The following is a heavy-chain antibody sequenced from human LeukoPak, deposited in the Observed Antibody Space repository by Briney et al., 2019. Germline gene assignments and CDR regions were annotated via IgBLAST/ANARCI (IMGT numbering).Heavy chain of an antibody. Sequence: GASVKVSCKASGYTFTDYYMHWVRQAPGQGLEWMGWINPNSGDTNFAQKFQGWVTMTRDTSISIAYMELSRLKSDDTDTAVYYCARERIEAVGSSFYYYGMDVWGQGTTVTVSS. CDR3: ARERIEAVGSSFYYYGMDV. CDR1: GYTFTDYY. J-gene: IGHJ6*02. V-gene: IGHV1-2*04. D-gene: IGHD6-25*01. CDR2: INPNSGDT.